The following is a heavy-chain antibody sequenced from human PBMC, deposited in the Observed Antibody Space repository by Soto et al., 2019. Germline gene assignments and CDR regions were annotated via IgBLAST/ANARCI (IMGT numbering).Heavy chain of an antibody. J-gene: IGHJ4*02. Sequence: EVQLVESGGGLVQPGGSLRLSCAASGFTFSSYWMTWVRQAPGKGLEWVANIKQDGSAKYYVDSVKGRFTISRDNAKNSLYLQMNSQRAEDTAVYYCASWLKTSGWYVLLEGSFDYWGQGTLVTVSS. CDR1: GFTFSSYW. D-gene: IGHD6-19*01. CDR2: IKQDGSAK. V-gene: IGHV3-7*01. CDR3: ASWLKTSGWYVLLEGSFDY.